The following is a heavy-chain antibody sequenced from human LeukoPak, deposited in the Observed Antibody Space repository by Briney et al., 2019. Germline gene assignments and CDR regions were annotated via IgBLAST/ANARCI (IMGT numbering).Heavy chain of an antibody. CDR2: INHSGST. V-gene: IGHV4-34*01. Sequence: PSETLSLTCAVCGGSFSGYYWSWIRQPPGKGLEWIGEINHSGSTNYNPSLKSRVTISVDTSKNQFSLKLSSVTAADTAVYYCASRIVVVPAANRGWFDPWGQGTLVTVSS. CDR1: GGSFSGYY. J-gene: IGHJ5*02. CDR3: ASRIVVVPAANRGWFDP. D-gene: IGHD2-2*01.